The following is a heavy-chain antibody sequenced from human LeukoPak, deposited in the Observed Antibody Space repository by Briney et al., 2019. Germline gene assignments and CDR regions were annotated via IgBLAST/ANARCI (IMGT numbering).Heavy chain of an antibody. CDR3: ASDFLGYCTSTSCRDY. CDR2: ISASGSST. D-gene: IGHD2-2*01. V-gene: IGHV3-23*01. J-gene: IGHJ4*02. CDR1: GFTFSNYA. Sequence: GGSLRLSCAASGFTFSNYAMSWVRQAPGKGLDWVSAISASGSSTYYADSVKGRFTLSRDNSKNTLYLQMNSLRAEHTALYYCASDFLGYCTSTSCRDYWGQGTLVTVSS.